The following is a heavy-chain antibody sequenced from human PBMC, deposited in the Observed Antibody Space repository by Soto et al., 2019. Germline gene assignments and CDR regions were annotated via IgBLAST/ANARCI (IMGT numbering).Heavy chain of an antibody. CDR2: ISSSSSYI. CDR3: ARDASPLKNFDY. J-gene: IGHJ4*02. CDR1: GFTFSSYS. D-gene: IGHD2-2*01. V-gene: IGHV3-21*01. Sequence: GGSLRLSCAASGFTFSSYSMNWVRQAPGKGLEWVSSISSSSSYIYYADSVKGRFTISRDNAKDSLYLQMNSLRAEDTAVYYCARDASPLKNFDYWGQGTLATVSS.